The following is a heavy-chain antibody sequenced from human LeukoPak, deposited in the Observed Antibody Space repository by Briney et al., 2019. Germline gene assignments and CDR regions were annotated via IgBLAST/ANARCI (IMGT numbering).Heavy chain of an antibody. CDR3: ARHSSSWSPNPDY. D-gene: IGHD6-13*01. CDR1: GVSISSNNYY. CDR2: IYSSGST. V-gene: IGHV4-39*01. J-gene: IGHJ4*02. Sequence: SETLSLTCTVSGVSISSNNYYWGWIRQPPGTGLEWIGTIYSSGSTYYIPSLKSRLAMSIDTSKNQFSLKLSSVTAADTAVYYCARHSSSWSPNPDYWGQGTLVIVSS.